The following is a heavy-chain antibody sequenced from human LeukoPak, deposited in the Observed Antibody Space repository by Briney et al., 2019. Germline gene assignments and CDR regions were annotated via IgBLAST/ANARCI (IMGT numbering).Heavy chain of an antibody. CDR3: ARVRGHCSGGSCYSPPYYYYMDV. D-gene: IGHD2-15*01. CDR1: GFTISSYE. V-gene: IGHV3-48*03. J-gene: IGHJ6*03. CDR2: ISSSGSTI. Sequence: GGSLRLSCAASGFTISSYEMNWVRQAPGKGLEWVSYISSSGSTIYYADSVKGRFTISRDNAKNPLYLQMNSLRAEDTAAYYCARVRGHCSGGSCYSPPYYYYMDVWGQGTLVTVSS.